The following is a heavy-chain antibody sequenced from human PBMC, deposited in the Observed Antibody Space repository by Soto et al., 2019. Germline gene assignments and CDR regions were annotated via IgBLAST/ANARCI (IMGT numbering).Heavy chain of an antibody. CDR2: INHSGST. J-gene: IGHJ4*02. CDR1: GVSFSGYY. Sequence: PSEALSLTCAVYGVSFSGYYWSWIRQPPGKGLEWIGEINHSGSTNYNPSLKSRVTISVDTSKNQFSLKLSSVTAADTAVYYCARVYVRYFDWLSRPFDYWGQGILVTVSS. CDR3: ARVYVRYFDWLSRPFDY. D-gene: IGHD3-9*01. V-gene: IGHV4-34*01.